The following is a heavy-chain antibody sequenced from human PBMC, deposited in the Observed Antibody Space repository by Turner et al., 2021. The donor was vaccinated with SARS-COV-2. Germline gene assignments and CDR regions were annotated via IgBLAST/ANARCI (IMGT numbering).Heavy chain of an antibody. Sequence: VQLQESGPGLVKPSETLSLHRTVSGGSISDYYWNWIRQPPGKGLEWIGYIYYSGSTNYNPSLKSRVTISVDTSKNQFSLKLSSVTAADTAVYYCARGLYFDWLPDYWGQGTLVTVSS. CDR3: ARGLYFDWLPDY. D-gene: IGHD3-9*01. CDR2: IYYSGST. J-gene: IGHJ4*02. CDR1: GGSISDYY. V-gene: IGHV4-59*01.